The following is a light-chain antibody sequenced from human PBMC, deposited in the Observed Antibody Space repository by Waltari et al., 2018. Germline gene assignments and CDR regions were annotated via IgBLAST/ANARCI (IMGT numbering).Light chain of an antibody. Sequence: EVVLTQSPGTLSLSPGEGATLSCRASQSVSRALAWYQQKPGQAHRLLIYDAPHRATGIPDRLSGSGSGTGFSLTISRLEPEDFAVYYCQKYESLPATFGQGTKVEIK. V-gene: IGKV3-20*01. CDR1: QSVSRA. CDR2: DAP. J-gene: IGKJ1*01. CDR3: QKYESLPAT.